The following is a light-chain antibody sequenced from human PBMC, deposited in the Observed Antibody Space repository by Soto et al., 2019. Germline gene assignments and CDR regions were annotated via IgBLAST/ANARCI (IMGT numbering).Light chain of an antibody. J-gene: IGKJ1*01. CDR3: QQFDSSVT. Sequence: EIVLTQSPGSLSLSPGERATLSCRASQSVSSTFFAWYQQRPGQAPRLFMYGASSRATGIPERFSGSGSGTDFTLTISRLEPEDFAVYYCQQFDSSVTF. CDR1: QSVSSTF. V-gene: IGKV3-20*01. CDR2: GAS.